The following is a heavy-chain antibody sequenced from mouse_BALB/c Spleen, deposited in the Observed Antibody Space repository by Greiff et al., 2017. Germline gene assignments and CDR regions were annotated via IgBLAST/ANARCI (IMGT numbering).Heavy chain of an antibody. CDR1: GFTFSSYA. D-gene: IGHD2-1*01. CDR2: ISSGGST. V-gene: IGHV5-6-5*01. J-gene: IGHJ3*01. Sequence: EVQRVESGGGLVKPGGSLKLSCAASGFTFSSYAMSWVRQTPEKRLEWVASISSGGSTYYPDSVKGRFTISRDNARNILYLQMSSLRSEDTAMYYCARGEGGYYGNPFAYWGQGTLVTVSA. CDR3: ARGEGGYYGNPFAY.